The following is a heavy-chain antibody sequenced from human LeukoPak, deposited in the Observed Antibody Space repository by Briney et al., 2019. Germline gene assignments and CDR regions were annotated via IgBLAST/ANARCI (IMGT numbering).Heavy chain of an antibody. CDR1: GFTFDDYG. CDR2: INWSGGST. Sequence: GGPLRLSCAASGFTFDDYGMSWVRQPPGKGLEWISGINWSGGSTGYADSVKGRFTISRDNAKNSLYLQMNSLRAEDTALYYCARVKERYCSGGSCVNTYYYFMDVWGKGTTVTVSS. V-gene: IGHV3-20*04. D-gene: IGHD2-15*01. J-gene: IGHJ6*03. CDR3: ARVKERYCSGGSCVNTYYYFMDV.